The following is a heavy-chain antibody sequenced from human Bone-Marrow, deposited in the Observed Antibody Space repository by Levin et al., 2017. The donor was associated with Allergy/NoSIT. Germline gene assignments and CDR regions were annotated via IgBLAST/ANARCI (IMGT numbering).Heavy chain of an antibody. CDR3: ERTHTVVVTAWDAGDV. CDR2: VDWDDGK. J-gene: IGHJ3*01. V-gene: IGHV2-70*04. Sequence: SGPTLVKPTQTLTLTCTVSGFSLRTTGMRVSWIRQPPGKALEWLARVDWDDGKFYSTSLQPRLTISKDTSKNQVVLTLTQMDPVDTATYYCERTHTVVVTAWDAGDVWGPGTKVTVSS. CDR1: GFSLRTTGMR. D-gene: IGHD2-21*02.